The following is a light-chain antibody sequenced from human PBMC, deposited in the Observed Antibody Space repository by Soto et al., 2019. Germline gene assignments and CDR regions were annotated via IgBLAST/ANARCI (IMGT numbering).Light chain of an antibody. Sequence: EIVLTQSPGTLSLSPGERGTLSCRASQRFGSSNLAWYQQKPGQAPRLLIYSTSSRATGIPDRFSGSGSGTDFTLTISRLEPEDFAVYYCQQYGSSPWTFGQGTKV. CDR2: STS. CDR3: QQYGSSPWT. J-gene: IGKJ1*01. V-gene: IGKV3-20*01. CDR1: QRFGSSN.